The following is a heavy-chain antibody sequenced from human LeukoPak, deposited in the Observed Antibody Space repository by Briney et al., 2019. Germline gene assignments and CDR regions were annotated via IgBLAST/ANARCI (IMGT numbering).Heavy chain of an antibody. CDR2: ISAYNGNT. Sequence: ASVKVSCKASGYTFTSYGISWVRQAPGQGLEWMGWISAYNGNTNYAQKLQGRVTMTTDTSTNTAYMELRSLRSDDTAVYYCARAWEQWPGTTAYFDYWGQGTLVTVSS. CDR1: GYTFTSYG. D-gene: IGHD6-19*01. J-gene: IGHJ4*02. V-gene: IGHV1-18*04. CDR3: ARAWEQWPGTTAYFDY.